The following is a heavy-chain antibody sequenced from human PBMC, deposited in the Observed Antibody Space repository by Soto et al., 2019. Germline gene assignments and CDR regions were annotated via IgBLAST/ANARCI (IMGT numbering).Heavy chain of an antibody. CDR1: GGSISSGDYY. CDR2: IYYSGST. V-gene: IGHV4-30-4*01. J-gene: IGHJ4*02. Sequence: PSETLSLTCTVSGGSISSGDYYWSWIRQPPGKGLEWIGYIYYSGSTYYNPSLKSRVTISVDTSKNQFSLKLSSVTAADTAVYYCARGSYYYDSSGYCHYWGQGTLVTVS. D-gene: IGHD3-22*01. CDR3: ARGSYYYDSSGYCHY.